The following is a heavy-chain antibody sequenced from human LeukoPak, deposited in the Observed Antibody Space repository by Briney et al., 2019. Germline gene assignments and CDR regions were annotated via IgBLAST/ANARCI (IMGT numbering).Heavy chain of an antibody. J-gene: IGHJ4*02. CDR1: GFSFNNFA. V-gene: IGHV3-23*01. Sequence: GGSLGLSCAASGFSFNNFAMSWVRQAPGKGLEWVSAISPGSTRTYYAASVKGRFTISRDNSMNTLYLHMDSLRAEDTAVYYCAKYALREFFFGDFGAQGTRAAVSS. CDR2: ISPGSTRT. D-gene: IGHD3-3*01. CDR3: AKYALREFFFGDF.